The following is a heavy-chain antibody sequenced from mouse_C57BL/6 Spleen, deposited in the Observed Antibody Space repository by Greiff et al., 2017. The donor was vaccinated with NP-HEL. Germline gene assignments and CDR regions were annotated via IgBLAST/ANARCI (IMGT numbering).Heavy chain of an antibody. CDR1: GFNIKDYY. Sequence: TVWGFNIKDYYMHWVKQRTEQGLEWIGRIDPEDGETKYAPKFQGKATITADTSSNTAYLQLSSLTSEDTAVYYCARRGFTTVVDYYAMDYWGQGTSVTVSS. CDR2: IDPEDGET. V-gene: IGHV14-2*01. CDR3: ARRGFTTVVDYYAMDY. J-gene: IGHJ4*01. D-gene: IGHD1-1*01.